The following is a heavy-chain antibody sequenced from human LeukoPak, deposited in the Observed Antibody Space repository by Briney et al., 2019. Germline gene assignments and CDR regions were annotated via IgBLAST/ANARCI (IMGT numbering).Heavy chain of an antibody. D-gene: IGHD6-19*01. CDR2: IYTSGST. J-gene: IGHJ5*02. Sequence: SETLSLTCTVSGGSISSYYWSWIRQPAGKGLEWIGRIYTSGSTNYNPSLKSRVTMSVGTSKNQFSLKLSSVTAADTAVYYCARDSSGWYGVLNWFDPWGQGTLVTVSS. CDR3: ARDSSGWYGVLNWFDP. CDR1: GGSISSYY. V-gene: IGHV4-4*07.